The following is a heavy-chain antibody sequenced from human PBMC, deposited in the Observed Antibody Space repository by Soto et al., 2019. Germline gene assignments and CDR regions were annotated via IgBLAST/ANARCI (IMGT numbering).Heavy chain of an antibody. V-gene: IGHV3-15*01. CDR3: TPDWPPPYNDFWSGYRRRRYDAFDI. CDR2: IKSKTDGGTT. J-gene: IGHJ3*02. D-gene: IGHD3-3*01. CDR1: GFTFSNAW. Sequence: GGSLRLSCAASGFTFSNAWMSWVRQAPGKGLEWVGRIKSKTDGGTTDYAAPVKGRFTISRDDSKNTLYLQMNSLKTEDTAVYYVTPDWPPPYNDFWSGYRRRRYDAFDIWGQGTMVTVSS.